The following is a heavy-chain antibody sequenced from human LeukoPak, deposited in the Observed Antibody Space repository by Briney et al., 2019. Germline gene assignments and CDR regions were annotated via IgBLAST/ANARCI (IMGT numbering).Heavy chain of an antibody. CDR1: GGSISSSSYY. CDR3: AREATMVRGLSWFDP. Sequence: SETLSLTCTVSGGSISSSSYYWGWIRQPPGKGLEWIGSIYYSGSTYYNPSLKSRVTISVDTSKNQFSLKLRSVTAADTAVYYCAREATMVRGLSWFDPWGQGTLVTVSS. V-gene: IGHV4-39*07. CDR2: IYYSGST. J-gene: IGHJ5*02. D-gene: IGHD3-10*01.